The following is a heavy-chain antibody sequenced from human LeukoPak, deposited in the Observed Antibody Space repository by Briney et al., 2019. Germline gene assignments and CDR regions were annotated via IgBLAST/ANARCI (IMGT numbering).Heavy chain of an antibody. V-gene: IGHV3-7*01. D-gene: IGHD6-19*01. CDR3: ETGQWLAD. Sequence: PGGSLRLSCAASGFILSTYAMTWVRPAPGKGLEWVANIKQDESEKYYVDSVKGRFTVSRDNPKNSLYLQMNSLRAEDTAVYYCETGQWLADWGQGTLVTVSS. J-gene: IGHJ4*02. CDR2: IKQDESEK. CDR1: GFILSTYA.